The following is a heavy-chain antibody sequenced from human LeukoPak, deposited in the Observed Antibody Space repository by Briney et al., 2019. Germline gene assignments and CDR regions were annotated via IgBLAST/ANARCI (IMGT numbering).Heavy chain of an antibody. CDR3: ARTTEDCSSTSCYQYWFDP. V-gene: IGHV4-39*07. CDR1: GDSITGYY. Sequence: KPSETLSLTCSVSGDSITGYYWGWIRQPPGKGLEWIGNIYYTGNTYYNSSLKSRVTISLDTSKNQFSLKVISVTAADTAVYYCARTTEDCSSTSCYQYWFDPWGQGTLVTVSS. CDR2: IYYTGNT. D-gene: IGHD2-2*01. J-gene: IGHJ5*02.